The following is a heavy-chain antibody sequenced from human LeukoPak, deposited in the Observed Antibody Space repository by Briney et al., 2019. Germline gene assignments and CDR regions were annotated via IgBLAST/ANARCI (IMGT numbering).Heavy chain of an antibody. D-gene: IGHD1-14*01. J-gene: IGHJ4*02. CDR2: INSDGSST. Sequence: GGSLRLSCAASGFTFRNYWMHWVRQAPGKGLVWVSRINSDGSSTSYADSVRGRFTISRDNAKNALYLQLNSLRAEDTAVYYCARETVTSDYWGQGTLVTVSS. CDR1: GFTFRNYW. V-gene: IGHV3-74*01. CDR3: ARETVTSDY.